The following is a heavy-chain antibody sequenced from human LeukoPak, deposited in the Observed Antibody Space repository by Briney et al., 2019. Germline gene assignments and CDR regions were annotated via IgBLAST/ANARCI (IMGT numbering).Heavy chain of an antibody. V-gene: IGHV1-18*04. D-gene: IGHD7-27*01. CDR1: GYTFTGYY. CDR2: ISTYNGNT. J-gene: IGHJ4*02. Sequence: ASVKVSCKASGYTFTGYYMHWVRQAPGQGLEWLGWISTYNGNTHYAQKLQGRVTMTTDTSTTTAYMELRSLRSDDTAVYYCARDYRTGFDYWGQGTLVTVSS. CDR3: ARDYRTGFDY.